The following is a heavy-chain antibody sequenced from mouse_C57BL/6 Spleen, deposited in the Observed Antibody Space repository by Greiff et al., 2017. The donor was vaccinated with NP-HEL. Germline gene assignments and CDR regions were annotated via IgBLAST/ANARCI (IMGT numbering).Heavy chain of an antibody. D-gene: IGHD2-1*01. J-gene: IGHJ3*01. CDR1: GYTFTSYW. V-gene: IGHV1-69*01. CDR3: ARDIYYGNYGEFAY. Sequence: VQLQQPGAELVMPGASVKLSCKASGYTFTSYWMHWVKQRPGQGLEWIGEIDPSDSYTNYNQKFKGKSTLTVDKYSSTAYLQLSSLTSEDSAVYYCARDIYYGNYGEFAYWGQGTLVTVSA. CDR2: IDPSDSYT.